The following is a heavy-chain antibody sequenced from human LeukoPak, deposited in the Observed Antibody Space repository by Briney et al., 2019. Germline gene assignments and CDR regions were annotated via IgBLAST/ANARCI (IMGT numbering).Heavy chain of an antibody. J-gene: IGHJ5*02. Sequence: SVKVSCQASGYTFTRYEINSVRQPAAQGLAWVGGMNLKSGNTGYAQKLQGRVTMTRNTSISTAYMELSSLRSEDTAVYYCARGRGYCSSTGCYALDPWGQGTLVTVSS. CDR3: ARGRGYCSSTGCYALDP. V-gene: IGHV1-8*01. D-gene: IGHD2-2*01. CDR2: MNLKSGNT. CDR1: GYTFTRYE.